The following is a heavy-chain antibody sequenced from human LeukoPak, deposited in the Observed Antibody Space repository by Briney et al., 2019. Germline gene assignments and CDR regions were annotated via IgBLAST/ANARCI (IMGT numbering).Heavy chain of an antibody. J-gene: IGHJ4*02. CDR1: GGSFSGYY. Sequence: SETLSLTCAVYGGSFSGYYWSWIRQPPGKGLEWIGEINHSGSTNYNPSLKSRVTISVDTSKNQFSLKLSSVTAADTAVYYCARVSSRRLPPSYSYDRRNYFDYWGQGTLVTVSS. CDR3: ARVSSRRLPPSYSYDRRNYFDY. V-gene: IGHV4-34*01. CDR2: INHSGST. D-gene: IGHD3-22*01.